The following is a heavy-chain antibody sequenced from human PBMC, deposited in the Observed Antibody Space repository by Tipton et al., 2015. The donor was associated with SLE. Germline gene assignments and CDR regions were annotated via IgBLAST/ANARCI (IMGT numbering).Heavy chain of an antibody. CDR3: ARGPDDFWSGYSEMDV. V-gene: IGHV4-61*09. J-gene: IGHJ6*04. CDR2: IYATGIT. Sequence: TLSLTCTVSGGSISSGSYYWSWIRQPAGKGLEWIGHIYATGITNYNPSLKSRVTISVDTSKNQFSLKLSSVTAADTAVYYCARGPDDFWSGYSEMDVWGKGTTVTISS. D-gene: IGHD3-3*01. CDR1: GGSISSGSYY.